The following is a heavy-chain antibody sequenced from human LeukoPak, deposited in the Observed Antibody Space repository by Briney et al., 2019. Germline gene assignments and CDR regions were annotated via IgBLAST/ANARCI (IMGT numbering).Heavy chain of an antibody. V-gene: IGHV4-39*01. CDR3: ATGPYGDYVGNTYFDY. CDR2: IYYSGST. J-gene: IGHJ4*02. D-gene: IGHD4-17*01. Sequence: SETLSLTCTVSGGSISSSSYYWGWIRQPPGKGLEWIASIYYSGSTYYNPSLKSRVTISVDSSKNQFSLKLTSVTAADTAVYFCATGPYGDYVGNTYFDYWGQGTLVGVSS. CDR1: GGSISSSSYY.